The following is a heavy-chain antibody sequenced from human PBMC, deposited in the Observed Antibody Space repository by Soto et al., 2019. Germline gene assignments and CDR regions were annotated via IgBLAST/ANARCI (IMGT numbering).Heavy chain of an antibody. Sequence: GGSLRLSCISSGFTFRTYTMNWVRQAPGQGLEWVSGIRGFSPYTFYAESVKGRFTISRDNAKNSLYLQMNSLRAEDTAVYYCARDRGYDAHDYYYNAMDVWGQGTTVTVSS. CDR2: IRGFSPYT. CDR1: GFTFRTYT. D-gene: IGHD3-10*01. CDR3: ARDRGYDAHDYYYNAMDV. J-gene: IGHJ6*02. V-gene: IGHV3-21*01.